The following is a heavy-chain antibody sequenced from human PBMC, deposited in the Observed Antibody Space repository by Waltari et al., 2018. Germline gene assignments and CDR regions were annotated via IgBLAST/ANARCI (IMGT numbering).Heavy chain of an antibody. CDR1: GFNFSRFA. D-gene: IGHD3-22*01. Sequence: QVHLVQSGGGVAQPGRSLRLSCAASGFNFSRFAMHWVRQAPGKGPGWVAIMSFDGNDIEYRDSVKGRFTISRDNSKSTLYLQMNNLKVEDTAVYYCARDSKKEGPITSIVVANPYFQYWGQGTPVTVSS. CDR2: MSFDGNDI. J-gene: IGHJ1*01. V-gene: IGHV3-30*10. CDR3: ARDSKKEGPITSIVVANPYFQY.